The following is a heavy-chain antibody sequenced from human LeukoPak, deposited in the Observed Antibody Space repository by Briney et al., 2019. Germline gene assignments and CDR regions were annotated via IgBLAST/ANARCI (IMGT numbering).Heavy chain of an antibody. D-gene: IGHD6-13*01. Sequence: SETLSLTCIVSGGSISSYYWSWIWQPPGKGLEWIGYIYYSGSTKYNPSLKSRVTISVDTSKNQFSLRLSSVTAADTAVYYCARGAASATGDWFDPWGQGTLVTVSS. CDR3: ARGAASATGDWFDP. J-gene: IGHJ5*02. CDR2: IYYSGST. V-gene: IGHV4-59*01. CDR1: GGSISSYY.